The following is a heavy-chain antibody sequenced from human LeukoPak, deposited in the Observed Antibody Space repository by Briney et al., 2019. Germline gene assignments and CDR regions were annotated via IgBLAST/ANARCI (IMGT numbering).Heavy chain of an antibody. D-gene: IGHD4-17*01. Sequence: PGGSLNLSCAASGFTFSGSARHWLRQASGKGLEWVGCIRSKANSYATAYAASVKRRFTISRDDSKNTAYLQMNSLKTEDTAVYYCTRHYDYGVYYFDYWGQGTLVTVSS. J-gene: IGHJ4*02. CDR1: GFTFSGSA. V-gene: IGHV3-73*01. CDR2: IRSKANSYAT. CDR3: TRHYDYGVYYFDY.